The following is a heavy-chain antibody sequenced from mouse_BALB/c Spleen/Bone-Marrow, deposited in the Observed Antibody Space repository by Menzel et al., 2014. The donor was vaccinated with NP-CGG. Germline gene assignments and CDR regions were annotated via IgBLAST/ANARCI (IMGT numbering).Heavy chain of an antibody. J-gene: IGHJ1*01. CDR2: IDPANGNT. D-gene: IGHD1-1*01. CDR3: ARYDYGWYFYV. V-gene: IGHV14-3*02. Sequence: VQLQQSGAELVKPGASVKLSCTASGFNIKDTYMHWVKQRPEQGLEWIGRIDPANGNTKYDPKFQGKATITADTSSNTAYLQLSNLTSEDTAVYYCARYDYGWYFYVWGAGTTVTVSS. CDR1: GFNIKDTY.